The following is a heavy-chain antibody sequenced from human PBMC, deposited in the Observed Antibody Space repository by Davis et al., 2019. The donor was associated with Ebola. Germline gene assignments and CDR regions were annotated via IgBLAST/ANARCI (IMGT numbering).Heavy chain of an antibody. CDR3: ARTPIVVVPAAPPGYMDV. J-gene: IGHJ6*03. D-gene: IGHD2-2*01. CDR1: GYTFTGYY. CDR2: INPNSGGT. V-gene: IGHV1-2*02. Sequence: ASVKVSCKASGYTFTGYYMHWVRQAPGQGLEWMGWINPNSGGTNYAQKFQGRVTMTRDTSISTVYMELSRLRSDDTAVYYCARTPIVVVPAAPPGYMDVWGKGTTVTVSS.